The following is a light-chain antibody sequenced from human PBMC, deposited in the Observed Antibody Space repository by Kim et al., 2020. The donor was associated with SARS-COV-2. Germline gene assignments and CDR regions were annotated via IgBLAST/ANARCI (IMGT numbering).Light chain of an antibody. Sequence: LSLSPGERATLSCRSSQSVSSSLAWYQQKPGQAPRLLIYDASNSATGIPARFSGSGSGTDFTLTISSLEPEDFAVYYCQQRSNLWTFGQGTKLEI. J-gene: IGKJ2*02. V-gene: IGKV3-11*01. CDR2: DAS. CDR3: QQRSNLWT. CDR1: QSVSSS.